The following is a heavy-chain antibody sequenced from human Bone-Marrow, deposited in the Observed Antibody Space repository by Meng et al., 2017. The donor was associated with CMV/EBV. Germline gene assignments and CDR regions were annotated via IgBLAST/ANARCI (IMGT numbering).Heavy chain of an antibody. V-gene: IGHV4-34*01. J-gene: IGHJ4*02. Sequence: QVQLQQWGAGLLKPSETLSLTCAVYGGSFSGYYWSWIRQPPGKGLEWIGEINHSGSTNYNPSLKSRVTTSVDTSKNQFSLKLSSVTAADTAVYYCASIPHPSRRTHITDFDYWGQGTLVTVSS. CDR3: ASIPHPSRRTHITDFDY. CDR2: INHSGST. CDR1: GGSFSGYY. D-gene: IGHD1-14*01.